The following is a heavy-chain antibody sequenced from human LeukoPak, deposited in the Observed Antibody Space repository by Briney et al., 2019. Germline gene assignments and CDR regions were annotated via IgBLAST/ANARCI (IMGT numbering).Heavy chain of an antibody. CDR1: GYSFTKYD. J-gene: IGHJ4*02. CDR3: ARNNADGEGRFGD. D-gene: IGHD3-16*01. V-gene: IGHV7-4-1*02. CDR2: INTNNRKP. Sequence: ASVKVSCKASGYSFTKYDMNWVRQDPGQGLEWMGCINTNNRKPTYAQGFTGRFVFSLDASVSTAYLQINSLKAEDTAVYYCARNNADGEGRFGDWGQGTLLTVSS.